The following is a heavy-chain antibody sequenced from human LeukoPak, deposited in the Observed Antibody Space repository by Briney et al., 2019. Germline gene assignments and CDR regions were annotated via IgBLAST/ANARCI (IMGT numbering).Heavy chain of an antibody. CDR3: ARVAIDVDTAMALLGY. V-gene: IGHV3-30-3*01. CDR2: ISYDGSNK. J-gene: IGHJ4*02. Sequence: GGSLRLSCAASGFTFSSYAMHWVRQAPGKGLEWVAVISYDGSNKYYADSVKGRFTISRDNSKNTLYLQMNSLRAEDTAVYYCARVAIDVDTAMALLGYWGQGTLVTVSS. D-gene: IGHD5-18*01. CDR1: GFTFSSYA.